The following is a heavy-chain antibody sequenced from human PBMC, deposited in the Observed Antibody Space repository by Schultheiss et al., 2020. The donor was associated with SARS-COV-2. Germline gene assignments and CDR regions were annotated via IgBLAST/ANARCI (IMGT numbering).Heavy chain of an antibody. CDR3: ARGPPNYFDSTRYFQH. CDR2: VLNNGSA. J-gene: IGHJ1*01. Sequence: GSLRLSCTVSGGSISGYYWNWIRQPPGKGLEWIGYVLNNGSADYNPSLESRVTISVDAPKNQFSLKLSSVTAADTAVYYCARGPPNYFDSTRYFQHWGRGTLVTVSS. V-gene: IGHV4-59*01. CDR1: GGSISGYY. D-gene: IGHD3-22*01.